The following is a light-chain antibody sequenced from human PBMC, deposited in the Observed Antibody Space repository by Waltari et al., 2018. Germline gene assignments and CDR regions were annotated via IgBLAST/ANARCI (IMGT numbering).Light chain of an antibody. J-gene: IGLJ1*01. CDR3: AAWDDSLSVSYV. Sequence: QSVLTQPPSTSGTPGQRVSISCSGSSPNIGNNYVFCYQHLPGTAPKLPIYRNNPRPPGVPDRFSGSKSGTSASLAISGLRPEDEATYYCAAWDDSLSVSYVFGTGTKVTVL. CDR2: RNN. CDR1: SPNIGNNY. V-gene: IGLV1-47*01.